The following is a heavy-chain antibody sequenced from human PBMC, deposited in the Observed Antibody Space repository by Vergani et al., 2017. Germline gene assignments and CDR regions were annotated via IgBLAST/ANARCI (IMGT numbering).Heavy chain of an antibody. V-gene: IGHV3-23*01. Sequence: EVQLLESGGGLVQPGGSLRLSCAASGFTFSSYAMSWIRQAPGKGLEWVSAISGSGGSTYYADSVKGRFTISRDNSKNTLYLQMNSLRAEDTAVYYCATPSYYYYRGMDVWGQGTTVTVSS. CDR2: ISGSGGST. CDR1: GFTFSSYA. J-gene: IGHJ6*02. CDR3: ATPSYYYYRGMDV.